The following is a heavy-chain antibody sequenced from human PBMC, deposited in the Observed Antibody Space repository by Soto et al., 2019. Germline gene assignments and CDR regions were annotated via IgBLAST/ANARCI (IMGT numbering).Heavy chain of an antibody. CDR3: ASLPKTADGFSLETWLDP. D-gene: IGHD2-21*02. CDR1: GGSIFNYY. J-gene: IGHJ5*02. V-gene: IGHV4-59*01. CDR2: IYYTGDA. Sequence: QVRLQESGPGLVRPSGTLSLTCTISGGSIFNYYWSWIRQPPGKGLEWIGYIYYTGDATYSPSLKSRVTMAVDTSKNQVSLEMTSVSAADTAVYYCASLPKTADGFSLETWLDPWGQGTPVTVSS.